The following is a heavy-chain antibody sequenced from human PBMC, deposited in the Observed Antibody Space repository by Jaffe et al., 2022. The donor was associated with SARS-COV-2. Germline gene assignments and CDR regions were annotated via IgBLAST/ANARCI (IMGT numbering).Heavy chain of an antibody. D-gene: IGHD3-9*01. CDR2: ISWNSGSI. CDR1: GFTFDDYA. Sequence: EVQLVESGGGLVQPGRSLRLSCAASGFTFDDYAMHWVRQAPGKGLEWVSGISWNSGSIGYADSVKGRFTISRDNAKNSLYLQMNSLRAEDTALYYCAKARLRYFDSEYYFDYWGQGTLVTVSS. J-gene: IGHJ4*02. V-gene: IGHV3-9*01. CDR3: AKARLRYFDSEYYFDY.